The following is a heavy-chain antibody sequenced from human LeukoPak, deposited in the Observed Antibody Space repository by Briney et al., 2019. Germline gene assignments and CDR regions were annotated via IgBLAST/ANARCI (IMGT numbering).Heavy chain of an antibody. J-gene: IGHJ4*02. CDR1: GFTVGSNY. CDR3: AKAMAAHYYFDY. D-gene: IGHD6-25*01. CDR2: ISGSGGST. Sequence: GGSLRLSCAASGFTVGSNYMSWVRQAPGKGLEWVSAISGSGGSTYYADSVKGRFTISRDNSKNTLYLQMNSLRAEDTAVYYCAKAMAAHYYFDYWGQGTLVTVSS. V-gene: IGHV3-23*01.